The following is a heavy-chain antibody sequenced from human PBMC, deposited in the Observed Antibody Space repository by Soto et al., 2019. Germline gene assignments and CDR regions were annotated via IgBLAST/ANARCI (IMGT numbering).Heavy chain of an antibody. Sequence: EVQLVESGGGLVQPGGSLRLSCAASGFTFSSYWISWVRQAPGKGLEWVANIKQDGSEKYYVDSVKGRFTISRDNAKNSLYLQMNSLRAEDTAVYYCARVLVRGVITESYYYYYMDVWGKGTTVTVSS. CDR2: IKQDGSEK. J-gene: IGHJ6*03. CDR1: GFTFSSYW. CDR3: ARVLVRGVITESYYYYYMDV. V-gene: IGHV3-7*01. D-gene: IGHD3-10*01.